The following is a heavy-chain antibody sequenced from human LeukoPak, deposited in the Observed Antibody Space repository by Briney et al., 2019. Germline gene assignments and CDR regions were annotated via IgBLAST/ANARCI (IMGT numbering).Heavy chain of an antibody. CDR3: ARGGGYSGGWEFDY. D-gene: IGHD6-19*01. Sequence: SEPLSLTCTVPGGSISSYYWCWIRQPPGKGLEWIGYIYYSGSNNYNPSLKSRVTISVDTSKNQFSLKLSSVTAADTAVYYCARGGGYSGGWEFDYWGQGTLVTVSS. V-gene: IGHV4-59*01. CDR1: GGSISSYY. J-gene: IGHJ4*02. CDR2: IYYSGSN.